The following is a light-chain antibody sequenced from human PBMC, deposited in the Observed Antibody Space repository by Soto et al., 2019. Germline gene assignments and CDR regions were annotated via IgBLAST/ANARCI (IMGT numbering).Light chain of an antibody. Sequence: EIVLTQSPGTLSLSPGEGATVSCRASQSISSNFLAWYQQKRGQAPRLLIHGASNRATGIPDRFSGSGSGTDFTLTITRLEPEDFAVYYCQQYGGSPRTFGQGTKVDI. CDR3: QQYGGSPRT. CDR1: QSISSNF. CDR2: GAS. V-gene: IGKV3-20*01. J-gene: IGKJ1*01.